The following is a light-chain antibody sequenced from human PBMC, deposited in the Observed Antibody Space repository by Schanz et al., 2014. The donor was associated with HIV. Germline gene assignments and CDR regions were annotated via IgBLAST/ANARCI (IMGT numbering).Light chain of an antibody. CDR3: QQGGSWPLT. CDR1: QSLGSNF. V-gene: IGKV3-20*01. J-gene: IGKJ4*01. Sequence: IVLTQSPGTLSLSPGERAALSCRASQSLGSNFLAWYQQKPGQAPRLLIFGASNRATGIPDRFSGSESGTDFTLTINSLEPEDFALYYCQQGGSWPLTFGGGTTVEIK. CDR2: GAS.